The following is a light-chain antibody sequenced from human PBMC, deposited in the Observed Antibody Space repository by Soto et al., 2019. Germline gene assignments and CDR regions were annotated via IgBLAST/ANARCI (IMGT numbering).Light chain of an antibody. CDR2: DAS. V-gene: IGKV1-5*01. CDR1: QSISSW. CDR3: QQTYGTPPT. J-gene: IGKJ1*01. Sequence: DIQMSQSPSTLSASVGDRVTITCRASQSISSWLAWYQQKPGKAPKLLIYDASSLESGVPSRFSGSGSATDFTLTISSMQHEDFATYYCQQTYGTPPTFGQGTKVDIK.